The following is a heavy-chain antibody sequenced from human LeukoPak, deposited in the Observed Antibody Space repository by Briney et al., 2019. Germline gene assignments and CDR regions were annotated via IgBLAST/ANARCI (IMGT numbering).Heavy chain of an antibody. D-gene: IGHD2-2*01. Sequence: GGSLRLSCAASGFSFSSYEMNWVRQAPGKGLXXXXYISSGAGTRKYADSVKGRFTISRDNAKNSLYLQINSLRVEDTAVYYCAREDCSSTSCWFDPWGQGTLVTVSS. CDR1: GFSFSSYE. V-gene: IGHV3-48*03. J-gene: IGHJ5*02. CDR3: AREDCSSTSCWFDP. CDR2: ISSGAGTR.